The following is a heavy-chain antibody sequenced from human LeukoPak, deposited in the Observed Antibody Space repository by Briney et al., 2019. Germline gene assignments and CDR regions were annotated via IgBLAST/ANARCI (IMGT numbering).Heavy chain of an antibody. D-gene: IGHD1-26*01. J-gene: IGHJ4*02. V-gene: IGHV3-30*18. Sequence: TGGSLRLSCAASGFTFSSYGMHWVRQAPGKGLEWVAVISYDGSIKYYADSVNGRFTISRDNSKNTLSLQMNSLRAEDTAVYYCAKSPSGRSRISRFDYWGQGILVTVSS. CDR1: GFTFSSYG. CDR3: AKSPSGRSRISRFDY. CDR2: ISYDGSIK.